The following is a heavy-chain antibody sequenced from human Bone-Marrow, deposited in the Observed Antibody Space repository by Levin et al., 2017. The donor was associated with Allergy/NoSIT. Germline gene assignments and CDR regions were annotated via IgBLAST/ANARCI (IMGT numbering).Heavy chain of an antibody. CDR2: IKSKTDGGTT. CDR1: GFTFSNAW. V-gene: IGHV3-15*01. CDR3: TTEQWLVPLYFDY. D-gene: IGHD6-19*01. J-gene: IGHJ4*02. Sequence: PGGSLRLSCAASGFTFSNAWMSWVRQAPGKGLERVGRIKSKTDGGTTDYAAPVKGRFTISRDDSKNTLYLQMNSLKTEDTAVYYCTTEQWLVPLYFDYWGQGTLVTVSS.